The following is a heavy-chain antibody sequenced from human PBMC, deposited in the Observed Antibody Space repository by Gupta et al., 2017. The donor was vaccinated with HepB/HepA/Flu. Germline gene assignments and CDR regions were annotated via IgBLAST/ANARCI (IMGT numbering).Heavy chain of an antibody. CDR3: ARARSIAVADPSGY. Sequence: QVQLVQSGAEVKKPGASVKVSCKAPGYTFTSYDINWARQATGQGLEWMGWMNPNSGNTGYAQKFQGRVTMTRNTSISTAYMELSSLRSEDTAVYYCARARSIAVADPSGYWGQGTLVTVSS. D-gene: IGHD6-19*01. CDR2: MNPNSGNT. CDR1: GYTFTSYD. J-gene: IGHJ4*02. V-gene: IGHV1-8*01.